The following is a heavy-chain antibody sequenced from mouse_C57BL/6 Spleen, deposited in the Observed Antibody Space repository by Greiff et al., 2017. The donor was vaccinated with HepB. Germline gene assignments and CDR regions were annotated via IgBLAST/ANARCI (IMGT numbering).Heavy chain of an antibody. Sequence: EVKLMESGPELVKPGASVKMSCKASGYTFTDYNMHWVKQSHGKSLEWIGYINPNNGGTSYNQKFKGKATLTVNKSSSTAYMELRSLTSDDSAVYYCARRSSLWGGNYVWFAYWGQGTLVTVSA. CDR1: GYTFTDYN. D-gene: IGHD2-1*01. CDR3: ARRSSLWGGNYVWFAY. CDR2: INPNNGGT. V-gene: IGHV1-22*01. J-gene: IGHJ3*01.